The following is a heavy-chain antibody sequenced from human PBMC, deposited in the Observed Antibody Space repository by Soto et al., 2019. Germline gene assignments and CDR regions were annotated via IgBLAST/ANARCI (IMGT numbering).Heavy chain of an antibody. CDR1: GGSMSEYF. CDR3: ARDGYDGSGSPYPAF. CDR2: IYYLGST. D-gene: IGHD3-10*01. V-gene: IGHV4-59*01. J-gene: IGHJ4*02. Sequence: SETLSLTCSVSGGSMSEYFWRRIRQSPGKGLEWIGYIYYLGSTDYNPSLKSRVTISVDTSKRQLSLRLTSVTAADTAVYYCARDGYDGSGSPYPAFWGPGTHLTLSS.